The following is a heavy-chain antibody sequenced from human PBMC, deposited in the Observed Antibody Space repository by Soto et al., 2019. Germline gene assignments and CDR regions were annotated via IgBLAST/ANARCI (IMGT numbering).Heavy chain of an antibody. V-gene: IGHV1-69*13. D-gene: IGHD2-15*01. CDR2: IIPISGTT. CDR1: GGTFSTHA. J-gene: IGHJ6*02. CDR3: ARGYCSGGNCYSGMDV. Sequence: SVKVSCKASGGTFSTHAIICVRQSPLHGLEWMGGIIPISGTTYYTQKFQGRVTITADEPTSTAFMELSSLKSDDTAVFYCARGYCSGGNCYSGMDVWGQGTMVTVSS.